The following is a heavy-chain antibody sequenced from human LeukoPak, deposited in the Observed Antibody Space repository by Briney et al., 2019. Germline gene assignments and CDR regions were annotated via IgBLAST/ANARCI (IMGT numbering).Heavy chain of an antibody. Sequence: SETLSLTCTVSGGSISSSSYYWGWTRQPPGKGLEWIGSIYYSGSTYYNPSLRSRVTISVDTSKNQFSLKLSSVTAADTAVYYCVRPGYCSSTGCYADFDYWGQGTLVTVSS. D-gene: IGHD2-2*01. J-gene: IGHJ4*02. CDR1: GGSISSSSYY. CDR3: VRPGYCSSTGCYADFDY. V-gene: IGHV4-39*01. CDR2: IYYSGST.